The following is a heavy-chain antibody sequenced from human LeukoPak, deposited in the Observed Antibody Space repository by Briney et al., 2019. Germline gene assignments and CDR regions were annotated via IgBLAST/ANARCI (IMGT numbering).Heavy chain of an antibody. CDR3: AREVIEDWFDP. V-gene: IGHV4-31*03. CDR1: GGSISSGAYY. J-gene: IGHJ5*02. D-gene: IGHD2/OR15-2a*01. Sequence: SETLSLTCTVSGGSISSGAYYWNWIRLHPGKGLEWIGYIYYSGSTYYNPSLKSRVTMSVDTSKNQFSLKLSSVTAADTAVYYCAREVIEDWFDPWGQGTLVTVSS. CDR2: IYYSGST.